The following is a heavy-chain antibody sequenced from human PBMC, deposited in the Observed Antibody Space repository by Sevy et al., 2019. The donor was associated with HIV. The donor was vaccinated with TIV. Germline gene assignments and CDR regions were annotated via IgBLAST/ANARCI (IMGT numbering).Heavy chain of an antibody. V-gene: IGHV3-30-3*01. J-gene: IGHJ4*02. CDR2: ISYDGSNK. Sequence: GGSLRLSCAASGFTFSSYAMHWVRQAPGKGLEWVAVISYDGSNKYYADSVKGRFTISRDNSKNTLYLQMNSLRAEDTAVYYCARDMSVAGNPNYFDYWGQGTLVTVSS. CDR3: ARDMSVAGNPNYFDY. D-gene: IGHD6-19*01. CDR1: GFTFSSYA.